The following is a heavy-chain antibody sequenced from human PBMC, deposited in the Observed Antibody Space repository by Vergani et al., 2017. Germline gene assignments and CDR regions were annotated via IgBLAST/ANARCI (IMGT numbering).Heavy chain of an antibody. Sequence: EVQLVASGGGLVQRGGSLRLSCEASGFTFSNLWMTWVRQAPGKGLEWVANIKYDGSKKNYEDSVKGRFTISRDNAKNSLYLQMNNLRVEDTAVYFCARSPHGYTYGGYISQFDPWGQGTLVTVSS. CDR3: ARSPHGYTYGGYISQFDP. V-gene: IGHV3-7*01. D-gene: IGHD5-18*01. CDR1: GFTFSNLW. CDR2: IKYDGSKK. J-gene: IGHJ5*02.